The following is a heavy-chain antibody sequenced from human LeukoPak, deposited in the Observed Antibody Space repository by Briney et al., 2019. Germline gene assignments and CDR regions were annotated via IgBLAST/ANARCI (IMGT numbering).Heavy chain of an antibody. V-gene: IGHV3-7*01. Sequence: GESLRLSCEACGFIFSNYWMSWVRQAPGKGLEWVANMNQDGSEKYYVDSVKGRFTISRDNAKNSLYLQMNSLRAEDTAVYYCARVYSSGWYGAFNIWGQGTMVTVSS. CDR3: ARVYSSGWYGAFNI. CDR1: GFIFSNYW. D-gene: IGHD6-19*01. J-gene: IGHJ3*02. CDR2: MNQDGSEK.